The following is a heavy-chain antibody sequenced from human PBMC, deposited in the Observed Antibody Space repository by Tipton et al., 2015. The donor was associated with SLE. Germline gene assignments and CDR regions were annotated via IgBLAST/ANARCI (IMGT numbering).Heavy chain of an antibody. V-gene: IGHV3-66*04. CDR1: GFLVSNNY. CDR3: AGQLSYYYGMDV. Sequence: SLRLSCAASGFLVSNNYMTWVRHAPGKGLEWISVIFSDGTTYYADSVKGRFIISRDNVKNMVYLQMNSLRAEDTAVYYCAGQLSYYYGMDVWGQGTTVTVSS. CDR2: IFSDGTT. J-gene: IGHJ6*02. D-gene: IGHD5/OR15-5a*01.